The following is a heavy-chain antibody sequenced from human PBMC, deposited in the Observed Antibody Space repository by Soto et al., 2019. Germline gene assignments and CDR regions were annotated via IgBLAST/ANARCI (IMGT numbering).Heavy chain of an antibody. D-gene: IGHD1-1*01. CDR3: ARGTVTGSEYNFYYYGMDV. Sequence: QVQLVQSGVEVKKPGSSVKVSCKASGGTLNSYAIDWVRQAPGQGLEWMGGIIPIFGNTYYAQRLQGRVKLTADESTRTGYMELSTLTSEDTAVYYCARGTVTGSEYNFYYYGMDVRGQGTTVIVSS. CDR2: IIPIFGNT. V-gene: IGHV1-69*12. CDR1: GGTLNSYA. J-gene: IGHJ6*02.